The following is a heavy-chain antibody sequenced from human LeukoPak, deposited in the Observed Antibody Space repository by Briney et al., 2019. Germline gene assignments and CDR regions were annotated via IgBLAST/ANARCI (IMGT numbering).Heavy chain of an antibody. CDR2: ISGGGVAI. CDR3: AKDGFDYYDSSGYYYFNY. CDR1: GFTFSNHA. Sequence: GGSLRLSCAASGFTFSNHAMSWVRQAPGKGLQWVSAISGGGVAIYYADSVKGRFTISRDNFKNTLYLQMNSLRAEDTAVYYCAKDGFDYYDSSGYYYFNYWGQGTLVTVSS. V-gene: IGHV3-23*01. J-gene: IGHJ4*02. D-gene: IGHD3-22*01.